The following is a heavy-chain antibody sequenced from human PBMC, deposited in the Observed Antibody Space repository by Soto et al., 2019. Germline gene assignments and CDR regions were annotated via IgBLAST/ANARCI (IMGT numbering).Heavy chain of an antibody. CDR3: ATGWPGGFDY. Sequence: GGSLRLSCAASGFAVSTKHMSWVRQAPGKGLEWVSLFYSGGTTSYPDSVKGRFTISRDNSKNTLYLQMNSLRVEDTAVYYCATGWPGGFDYWGQGTLVTVSS. CDR1: GFAVSTKH. D-gene: IGHD2-15*01. CDR2: FYSGGTT. V-gene: IGHV3-53*01. J-gene: IGHJ4*02.